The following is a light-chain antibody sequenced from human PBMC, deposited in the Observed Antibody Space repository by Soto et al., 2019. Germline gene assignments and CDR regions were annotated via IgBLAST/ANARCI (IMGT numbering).Light chain of an antibody. J-gene: IGKJ5*01. V-gene: IGKV3-11*01. CDR2: DAS. CDR1: QSVSSY. Sequence: EIVLTQSPATLSVCPGERATLSCRASQSVSSYLAWYQQKPGQAPRLLIYDASNRATGIPARFSGSGSGTDFTLTISSLQSEDFAVYYCQQYNNWPITFGQGTRLEIK. CDR3: QQYNNWPIT.